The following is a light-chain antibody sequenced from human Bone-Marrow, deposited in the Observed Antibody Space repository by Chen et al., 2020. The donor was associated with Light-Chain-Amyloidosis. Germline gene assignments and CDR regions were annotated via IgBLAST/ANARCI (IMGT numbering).Light chain of an antibody. Sequence: QSALTQPASVSGSPGQSITISCTGTSSDVGGDNHVSWYQQHPDQAPKLMIYEVTNRPSWVPDRFSGSKSDNTASLTISELQTEDEADYFCSSYTITNTLVFGSGTRVTVL. CDR1: SSDVGGDNH. CDR3: SSYTITNTLV. J-gene: IGLJ1*01. V-gene: IGLV2-14*01. CDR2: EVT.